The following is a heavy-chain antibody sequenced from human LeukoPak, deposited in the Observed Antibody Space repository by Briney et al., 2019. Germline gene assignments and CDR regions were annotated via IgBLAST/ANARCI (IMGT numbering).Heavy chain of an antibody. Sequence: ASVKVSCKASGYTFASFGITWVRQAPGQGLEWMGWINTHNGDTNYAQKLQGRVTMTTDTSTSTAYMELRSLRAEDTAVYYCAKGRYCSGGSCSRASDYWGQGTLVTVSS. J-gene: IGHJ4*02. CDR3: AKGRYCSGGSCSRASDY. CDR1: GYTFASFG. CDR2: INTHNGDT. V-gene: IGHV1-18*01. D-gene: IGHD2-15*01.